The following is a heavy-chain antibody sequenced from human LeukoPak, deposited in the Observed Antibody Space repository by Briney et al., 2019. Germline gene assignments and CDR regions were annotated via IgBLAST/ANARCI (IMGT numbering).Heavy chain of an antibody. D-gene: IGHD1-26*01. CDR2: IIPIFGTA. CDR3: ARGSGSYFSGYYYYYMDV. V-gene: IGHV1-69*06. Sequence: ASVKVSCKASGGTFSSYAISWVRQAPGQGLEWMGGIIPIFGTANYAQKFQGRVTITADKSTSTAYMELSSLRSEDTAVYYCARGSGSYFSGYYYYYMDVWGKGTTVTVSS. CDR1: GGTFSSYA. J-gene: IGHJ6*03.